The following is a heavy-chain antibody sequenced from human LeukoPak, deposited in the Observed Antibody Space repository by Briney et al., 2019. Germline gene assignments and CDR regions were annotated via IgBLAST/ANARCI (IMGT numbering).Heavy chain of an antibody. Sequence: ASVKVSCKASVYTFTSYGINWVRQATGQGLEWMGWMNPNSGNAGYAQKFQGRVTMTRNTSISTAYMELSSLRSEDTAVYYCARGGWGYSSGWYGVRFFQHWGQGTLVTVSS. J-gene: IGHJ1*01. CDR2: MNPNSGNA. CDR1: VYTFTSYG. D-gene: IGHD6-19*01. V-gene: IGHV1-8*01. CDR3: ARGGWGYSSGWYGVRFFQH.